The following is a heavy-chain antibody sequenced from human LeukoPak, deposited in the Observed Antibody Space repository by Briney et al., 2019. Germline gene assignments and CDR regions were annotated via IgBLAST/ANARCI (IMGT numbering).Heavy chain of an antibody. Sequence: PGGSLRLSCAAPGFTFTSYGMHWVRQAPGQGLEWVAVIYYDGSHKYYADSVKGRFTISRDNSKNTLYLQMASLRAEDTAVYYCAKDVSWNWFDPWGQGTLVTVSS. CDR3: AKDVSWNWFDP. V-gene: IGHV3-33*06. CDR2: IYYDGSHK. CDR1: GFTFTSYG. J-gene: IGHJ5*02.